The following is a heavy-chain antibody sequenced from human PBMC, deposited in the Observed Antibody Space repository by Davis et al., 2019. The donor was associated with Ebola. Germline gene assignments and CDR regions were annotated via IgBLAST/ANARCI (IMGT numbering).Heavy chain of an antibody. D-gene: IGHD2-2*01. J-gene: IGHJ6*02. Sequence: GESLKISCAASGFTFSSYGMHWVRQAPGKGLEWVAVIWYDGSNKYYADSVKGRFTISRDNSKNTLYLQMNSLRAEDTAVYYCARNPIVVVPAAIAHHGMDVWGQGTTVTVSS. CDR1: GFTFSSYG. CDR3: ARNPIVVVPAAIAHHGMDV. CDR2: IWYDGSNK. V-gene: IGHV3-33*01.